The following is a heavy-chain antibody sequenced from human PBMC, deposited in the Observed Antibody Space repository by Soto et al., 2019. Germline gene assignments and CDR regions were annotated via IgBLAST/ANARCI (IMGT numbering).Heavy chain of an antibody. Sequence: ASVKVSCKASGYTFTSYDINWVRQATGQGLEWMGWMNPNSGNTGYAQKFQGRVTMTRNTSISTAYMELSSLRSEDTAVYYCAVPTTHYDFWSGYWDTGIHGSYYGMDVWGQGTTVTVSS. V-gene: IGHV1-8*01. J-gene: IGHJ6*02. CDR3: AVPTTHYDFWSGYWDTGIHGSYYGMDV. CDR1: GYTFTSYD. D-gene: IGHD3-3*01. CDR2: MNPNSGNT.